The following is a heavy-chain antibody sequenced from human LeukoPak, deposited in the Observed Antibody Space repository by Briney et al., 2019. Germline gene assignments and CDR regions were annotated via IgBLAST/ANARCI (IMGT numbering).Heavy chain of an antibody. J-gene: IGHJ4*02. Sequence: SVKVSCKASGGXFSSYAISWVRQAPGQGLEWMGGIIPIFGTANYAQKFQGRVTITADESTSTAYMELSSLRSEDTAVYYCAWDYYDSSGYFYYWGQGTLVTVSS. CDR1: GGXFSSYA. V-gene: IGHV1-69*01. CDR2: IIPIFGTA. D-gene: IGHD3-22*01. CDR3: AWDYYDSSGYFYY.